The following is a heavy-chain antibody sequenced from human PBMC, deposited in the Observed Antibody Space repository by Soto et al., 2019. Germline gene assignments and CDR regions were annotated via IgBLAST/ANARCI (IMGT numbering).Heavy chain of an antibody. CDR1: GFTFSSYA. CDR2: ISYDGSNK. D-gene: IGHD1-7*01. Sequence: PGVSLRLSCAASGFTFSSYAMHWVRQAPGKGLEWVAVISYDGSNKYYADSVKGRFTISRDNSKNTLYLQMNSLRAEDTAVYYCARGRGKATGTMYASAGYYFDYWGQGTLVTVSS. CDR3: ARGRGKATGTMYASAGYYFDY. V-gene: IGHV3-30-3*01. J-gene: IGHJ4*02.